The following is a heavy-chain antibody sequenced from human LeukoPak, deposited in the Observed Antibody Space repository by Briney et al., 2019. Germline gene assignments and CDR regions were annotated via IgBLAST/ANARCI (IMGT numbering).Heavy chain of an antibody. V-gene: IGHV3-9*01. CDR3: AKGPGDSGSWYPWYFDL. D-gene: IGHD6-13*01. Sequence: GGSLRLSCAASGFTFDDYAMHWVRQAPGKGLEWVSGISWNSGSIGYADSVKGRFTISRDNAKNSLYLQMNSLRAEDTALYYCAKGPGDSGSWYPWYFDLWGRGTLVTVSS. J-gene: IGHJ2*01. CDR2: ISWNSGSI. CDR1: GFTFDDYA.